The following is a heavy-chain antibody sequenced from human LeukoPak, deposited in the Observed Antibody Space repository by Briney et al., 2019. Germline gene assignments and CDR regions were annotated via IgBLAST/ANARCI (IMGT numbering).Heavy chain of an antibody. CDR3: ASSTWSTYYFDS. J-gene: IGHJ4*02. CDR2: ISSSSTYI. V-gene: IGHV3-21*01. D-gene: IGHD5/OR15-5a*01. CDR1: GFTFSSYN. Sequence: GGSLRLSCAASGFTFSSYNMNWVRQAPGKGLEWVSSISSSSTYIYYADSVKGRFTISRDNAKNSLYLQMNRLTAEDTAVYYCASSTWSTYYFDSWGQGTLVTVSS.